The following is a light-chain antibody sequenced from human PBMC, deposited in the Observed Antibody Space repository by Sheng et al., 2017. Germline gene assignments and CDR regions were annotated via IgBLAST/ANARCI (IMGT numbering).Light chain of an antibody. CDR1: QDISNY. J-gene: IGKJ1*01. Sequence: DIQMTQSPSSLSASVGDRVTITCQASQDISNYLNWYQQKPGKAPKLLIYAASTLQPGVPSRFSGGGSGTDFTLTISSVQPEDVATYYCQKYDSVPWTFGQGTKVEIK. CDR2: AAS. V-gene: IGKV1-27*01. CDR3: QKYDSVPWT.